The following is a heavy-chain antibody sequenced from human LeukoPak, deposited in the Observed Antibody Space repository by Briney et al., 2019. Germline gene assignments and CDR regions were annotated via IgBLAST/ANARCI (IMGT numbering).Heavy chain of an antibody. CDR3: AKTNYGGAIDY. Sequence: PGGSLRLSCAASGFTFSNYAMHWVRQAPGKGLEWVALISYDGSNKYYTDSVKGRFTISRDNSKNTVYVQMNSLRAEDTAVYYCAKTNYGGAIDYWGQGTLVTVSS. CDR2: ISYDGSNK. V-gene: IGHV3-30*04. D-gene: IGHD3-16*01. CDR1: GFTFSNYA. J-gene: IGHJ4*02.